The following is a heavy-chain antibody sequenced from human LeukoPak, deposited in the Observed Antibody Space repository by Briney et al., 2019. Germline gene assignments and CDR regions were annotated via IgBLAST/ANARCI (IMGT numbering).Heavy chain of an antibody. D-gene: IGHD3-10*01. CDR3: AKGSRGSRPYYFDF. CDR2: ITYSGDDS. Sequence: GGSLRPSCAASGFSFDNYAMSWVRQAPGKGLEWISAITYSGDDSYHADSVKGRFTISRDNSKNTLNLQMNSLRVEDSAVYYCAKGSRGSRPYYFDFWGQGTLVTVSS. CDR1: GFSFDNYA. J-gene: IGHJ4*02. V-gene: IGHV3-23*01.